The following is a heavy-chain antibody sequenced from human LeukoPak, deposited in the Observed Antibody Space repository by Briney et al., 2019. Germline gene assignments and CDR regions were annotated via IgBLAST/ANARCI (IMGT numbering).Heavy chain of an antibody. J-gene: IGHJ4*02. CDR2: ISSSSSYI. Sequence: GGSLRPSRAASGFTFSSYSMNWVRQAPGKGLEWVSSISSSSSYIYYADSVKGRFTISRDNAKNSLYLQMNSLRAEDTAAYYCAGASPLDYWGQGTLVTVSS. V-gene: IGHV3-21*01. CDR3: AGASPLDY. CDR1: GFTFSSYS.